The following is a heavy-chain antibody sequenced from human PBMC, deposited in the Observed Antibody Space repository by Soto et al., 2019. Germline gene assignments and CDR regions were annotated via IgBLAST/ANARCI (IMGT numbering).Heavy chain of an antibody. CDR1: GDSVSSNSAA. CDR3: AKSYDSSGYYYDDAFDI. CDR2: TYYRSKWYN. V-gene: IGHV6-1*01. J-gene: IGHJ3*02. D-gene: IGHD3-22*01. Sequence: SQTLSLTCAISGDSVSSNSAAWNCIIHSPSRFLEWLGRTYYRSKWYNDYAVSVKSRITINPDTSKNQFSLQLNSVTPEDTAVYYCAKSYDSSGYYYDDAFDIWGQGTMVTVS.